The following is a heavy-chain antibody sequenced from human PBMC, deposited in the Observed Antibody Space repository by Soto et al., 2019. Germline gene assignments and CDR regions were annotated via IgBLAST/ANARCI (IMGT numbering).Heavy chain of an antibody. CDR3: ATVRADYYGSSGPLC. V-gene: IGHV3-21*01. Sequence: EVQLVESGGGLVKPGGSLRLSCAASGFTFSSYSMNWVRQAPGKGLEWFSSISSSSSYIYYADSVKGRFTISRDNAKNSLDMQMNSLRAEDTAVYYCATVRADYYGSSGPLCWGQGTLVTVSS. J-gene: IGHJ4*02. CDR1: GFTFSSYS. CDR2: ISSSSSYI. D-gene: IGHD3-22*01.